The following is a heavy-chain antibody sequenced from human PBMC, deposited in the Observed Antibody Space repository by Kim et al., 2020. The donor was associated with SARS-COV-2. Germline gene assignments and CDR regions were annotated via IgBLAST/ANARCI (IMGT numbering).Heavy chain of an antibody. Sequence: GGSLRLSCAASGFTFSNAWMTWVRQAPGKGLEWVGRIKTKTDGGTTDYAAPVKGRFTISRDDSKNTLYLQMNSLKTEDTAVYYCTTAISDVLQYFDWLSSGYSPYYWGQGTLVTVSS. CDR1: GFTFSNAW. CDR3: TTAISDVLQYFDWLSSGYSPYY. D-gene: IGHD3-9*01. V-gene: IGHV3-15*01. J-gene: IGHJ4*02. CDR2: IKTKTDGGTT.